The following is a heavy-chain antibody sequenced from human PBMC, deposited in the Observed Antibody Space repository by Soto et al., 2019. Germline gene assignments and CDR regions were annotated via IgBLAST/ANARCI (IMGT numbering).Heavy chain of an antibody. J-gene: IGHJ5*02. Sequence: QVQLVESGGGVVQPGGSLRLSCAASGASLSGYGMHWVRQAPGKGLEWVAVIWNDGSKQYYADSVKGRFTISRDDSKDAVDLQMRNLRVEDRAVYYCARAVGGGSDGRGDWFDPWGQGTPVTVSS. D-gene: IGHD3-16*01. V-gene: IGHV3-33*01. CDR1: GASLSGYG. CDR3: ARAVGGGSDGRGDWFDP. CDR2: IWNDGSKQ.